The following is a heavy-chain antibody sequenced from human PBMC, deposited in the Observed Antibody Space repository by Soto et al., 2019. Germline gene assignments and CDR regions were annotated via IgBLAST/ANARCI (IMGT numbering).Heavy chain of an antibody. Sequence: ASVKVSCKASGYTFMRYGITWVRQAPGQGLEWMGWISGNNGDTDYAQKFQGRVTMTTDTSTSTAYMELRSLTSDDTAVYYCARDGGGGSYYFIRYWGQGTLVTVS. V-gene: IGHV1-18*01. CDR3: ARDGGGGSYYFIRY. CDR1: GYTFMRYG. CDR2: ISGNNGDT. D-gene: IGHD3-10*01. J-gene: IGHJ4*02.